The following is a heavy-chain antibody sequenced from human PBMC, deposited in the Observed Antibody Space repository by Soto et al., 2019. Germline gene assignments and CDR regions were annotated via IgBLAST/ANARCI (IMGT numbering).Heavy chain of an antibody. CDR3: ARERDRYYYDSSGYSHYFDY. CDR1: GFTFSSYA. D-gene: IGHD3-22*01. J-gene: IGHJ4*02. CDR2: ISYDGSNK. V-gene: IGHV3-30-3*01. Sequence: QVQLVESGGGVVQPGRSLRLSCAASGFTFSSYAMHWVRQAPGKGLEWVAVISYDGSNKYYADSVKGRFTISRDNSKNTLYLQMNSLRAEDTAVYYCARERDRYYYDSSGYSHYFDYWGQGTLVTVSS.